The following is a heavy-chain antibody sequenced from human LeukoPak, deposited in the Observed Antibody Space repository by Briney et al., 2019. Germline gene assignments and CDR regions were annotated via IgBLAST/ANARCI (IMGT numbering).Heavy chain of an antibody. J-gene: IGHJ4*02. Sequence: GGSLRLSCAASGFTFSSYAMHWVRQAPGKGLEWVAVIWYDGSNKYYADSVKGRFTISRDNSKNTLYLQMNSLRAEDTAVYYCARDPGELRFDYWGQGTLVTVSS. V-gene: IGHV3-33*08. CDR3: ARDPGELRFDY. D-gene: IGHD1-7*01. CDR2: IWYDGSNK. CDR1: GFTFSSYA.